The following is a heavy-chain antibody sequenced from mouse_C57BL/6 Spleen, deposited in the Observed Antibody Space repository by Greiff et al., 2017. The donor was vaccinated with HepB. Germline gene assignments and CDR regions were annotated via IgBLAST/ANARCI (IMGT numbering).Heavy chain of an antibody. CDR1: GYTFTSYW. D-gene: IGHD1-2*01. V-gene: IGHV1-64*01. J-gene: IGHJ1*03. CDR3: ARYPLLRPWYFDV. CDR2: IHPNSGST. Sequence: QVQLQQPGAELVKPGASVKLSCKASGYTFTSYWMHWVKQRPGQGLEWIGMIHPNSGSTNYNEKFKSKATLTVDKSSSTAYMQLSSLTSEDSAVYYCARYPLLRPWYFDVWGTGTTVTVSS.